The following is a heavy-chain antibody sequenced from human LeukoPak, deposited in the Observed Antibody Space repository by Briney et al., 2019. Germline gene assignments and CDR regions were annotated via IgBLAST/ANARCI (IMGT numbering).Heavy chain of an antibody. CDR3: YATEAY. V-gene: IGHV3-33*01. J-gene: IGHJ4*02. Sequence: GGSPRLSCAASGFTFSSYGMHWVRQAPGKGLEWVAVIWYDGSNKYYSDSVKGRFTISRDNSKNTVYLQMDSLRVEDTAIYYCYATEAYWGQGTLVTVSS. CDR1: GFTFSSYG. CDR2: IWYDGSNK.